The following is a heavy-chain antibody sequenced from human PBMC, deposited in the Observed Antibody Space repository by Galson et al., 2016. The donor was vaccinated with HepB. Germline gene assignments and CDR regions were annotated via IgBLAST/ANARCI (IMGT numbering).Heavy chain of an antibody. CDR2: LYWDDQE. V-gene: IGHV2-5*05. D-gene: IGHD1-26*01. CDR3: AHSSGWVSDY. CDR1: GFSLSTAATG. J-gene: IGHJ4*02. Sequence: PALVKPTQTLTLTCTFSGFSLSTAATGVGWFRQPPGEALEWLALLYWDDQEWHGPSLNNRLTLTKDTSKNQVVLRVTNMDPVDTGTYYCAHSSGWVSDYWGQGTLVTVSS.